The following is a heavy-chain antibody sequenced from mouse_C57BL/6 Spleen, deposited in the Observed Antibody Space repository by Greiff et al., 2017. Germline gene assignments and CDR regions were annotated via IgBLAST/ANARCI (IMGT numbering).Heavy chain of an antibody. Sequence: EVMLVESGAGLVKPGGSLKLSCAASGFTFSSYAMSWVRQTPEKRLEWVAYISSGGDYIYYADTVKGRFTISRDNARNTLYLQMSSLKSEDTAMYYCTRDGSYYSNYGWYFDVWGTGTTVTVSS. CDR1: GFTFSSYA. V-gene: IGHV5-9-1*02. CDR2: ISSGGDYI. D-gene: IGHD2-5*01. CDR3: TRDGSYYSNYGWYFDV. J-gene: IGHJ1*03.